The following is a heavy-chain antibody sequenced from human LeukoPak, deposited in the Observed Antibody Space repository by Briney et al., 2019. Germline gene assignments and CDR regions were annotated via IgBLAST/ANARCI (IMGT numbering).Heavy chain of an antibody. V-gene: IGHV3-21*01. D-gene: IGHD3-22*01. CDR3: ARVPRYYYDSSGYYGY. CDR2: ISSSSSYI. CDR1: GFTFSSYS. J-gene: IGHJ4*02. Sequence: GGSLRLSCAASGFTFSSYSMNWVRQAPGKGLEWVSSISSSSSYIYYADSVKGRFTISRDNAKNSLYLQMNSLRAEDTAVYYCARVPRYYYDSSGYYGYWGQGTLVTVSS.